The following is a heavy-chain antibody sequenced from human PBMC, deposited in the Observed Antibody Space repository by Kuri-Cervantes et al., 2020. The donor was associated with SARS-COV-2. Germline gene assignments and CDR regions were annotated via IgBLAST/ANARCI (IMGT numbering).Heavy chain of an antibody. CDR3: ARAQRPTGYSTSDYYDY. Sequence: SQTLSLTCGVYGGSFSDSFWGWVRQSPGKGLEWIGEIDHSGRTDYNPTLKNRVTISRQTSTNQVSLKLRPVTVADSAVYYCARAQRPTGYSTSDYYDYWGQGTLVTVSS. J-gene: IGHJ4*02. D-gene: IGHD2-8*01. CDR1: GGSFSDSF. CDR2: IDHSGRT. V-gene: IGHV4-34*01.